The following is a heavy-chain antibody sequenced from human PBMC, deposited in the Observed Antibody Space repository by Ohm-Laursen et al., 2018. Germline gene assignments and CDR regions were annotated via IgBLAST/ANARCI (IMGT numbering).Heavy chain of an antibody. V-gene: IGHV2-5*01. D-gene: IGHD2-2*01. CDR1: GFSLSTYGVG. CDR2: IYWNDDE. CDR3: GHSGSSSPIKY. Sequence: TQTLTLTCTFSGFSLSTYGVGVGWIRQPPGKALEWLALIYWNDDERYTPSLQSRLTITKDTSKNQVFLTMTNVDPVDTATYYCGHSGSSSPIKYWGQGTLVTVSS. J-gene: IGHJ4*02.